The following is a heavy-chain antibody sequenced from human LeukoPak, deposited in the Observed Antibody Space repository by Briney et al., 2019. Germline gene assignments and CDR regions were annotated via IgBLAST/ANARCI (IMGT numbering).Heavy chain of an antibody. CDR1: GYTFTSYG. D-gene: IGHD6-6*01. V-gene: IGHV1-18*01. CDR2: ISAYNGNT. Sequence: GASVKVSCKASGYTFTSYGISWVRQAPGQGLEWMGWISAYNGNTNYAQKLQGRVTMTTDTSTSTAYMELRSLRSDDTAVYYCARVQYSSSSGYYYYYYMDVWGKGTTVTVSS. CDR3: ARVQYSSSSGYYYYYYMDV. J-gene: IGHJ6*03.